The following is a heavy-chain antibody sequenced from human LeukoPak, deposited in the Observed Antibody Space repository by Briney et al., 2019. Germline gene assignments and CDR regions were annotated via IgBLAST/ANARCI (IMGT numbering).Heavy chain of an antibody. J-gene: IGHJ5*02. CDR1: GFTFSSYW. CDR3: ARDGMVGYSYGYVCGWFDP. D-gene: IGHD5-18*01. V-gene: IGHV3-7*01. CDR2: IKQDGSEK. Sequence: GGSLRLSCAASGFTFSSYWMSWVRQAPGKGLEWVANIKQDGSEKYYVDSVKGRFTISRDNAKNSLYLQMNSLRAEDTAVYYCARDGMVGYSYGYVCGWFDPWGQGTLVTVSS.